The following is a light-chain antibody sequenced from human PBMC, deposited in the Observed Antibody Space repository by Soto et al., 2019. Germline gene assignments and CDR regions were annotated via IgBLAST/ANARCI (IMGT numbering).Light chain of an antibody. CDR2: GAS. V-gene: IGKV3-20*01. J-gene: IGKJ1*01. CDR1: QSIGGTS. CDR3: QHYGISPPWT. Sequence: EIVLTQSPGTLSLSPGERATLSCRAGQSIGGTSLAWYQQKPGRAPRILIYGASNRATGIPDRFSGSGSGTDFTLTISRLEPEDFAVYYCQHYGISPPWTFGQGTKVEIK.